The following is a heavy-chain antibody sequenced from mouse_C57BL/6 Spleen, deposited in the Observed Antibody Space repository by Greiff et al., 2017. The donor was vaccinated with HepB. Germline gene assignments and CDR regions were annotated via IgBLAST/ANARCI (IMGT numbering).Heavy chain of an antibody. J-gene: IGHJ2*01. CDR2: INPSNGGT. D-gene: IGHD1-1*01. CDR1: GYTFTSYW. Sequence: VQLQQPGTELVKPGASVKLSCTASGYTFTSYWMHWVKQRPGQGLEWIGNINPSNGGTNYNEKFKSKATLTVDKSSSTAYMQLSSLTSEDSAIYYCARGATVVAAYYFDYWGQGTTLTVSS. V-gene: IGHV1-53*01. CDR3: ARGATVVAAYYFDY.